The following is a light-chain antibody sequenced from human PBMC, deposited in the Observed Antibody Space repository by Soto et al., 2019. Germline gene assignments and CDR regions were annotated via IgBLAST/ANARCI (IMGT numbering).Light chain of an antibody. Sequence: EIVLTQSPATLSLSPGERAILSCRASQSVSTFLAWFQQKPGQAPRLLIYGASKRATGIPDRFSGSGSGTDFSLTISRLEPEDFAVYYCHQYDNAPQTYGQGTKVDIK. CDR1: QSVSTF. V-gene: IGKV3-20*01. CDR3: HQYDNAPQT. J-gene: IGKJ2*01. CDR2: GAS.